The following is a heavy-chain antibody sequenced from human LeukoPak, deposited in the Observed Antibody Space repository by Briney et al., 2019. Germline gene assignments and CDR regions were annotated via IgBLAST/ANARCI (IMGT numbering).Heavy chain of an antibody. CDR2: IFHSGSV. CDR1: AYSISSGYF. CDR3: ARVVASTSIDY. Sequence: SETLSLTCTVSAYSISSGYFCGWIRQPPGKGPEWIGSIFHSGSVYYNPSLQSRVTISVDTSTNRFSLKLTSVTAADTALYYCARVVASTSIDYWGQGTLVTVSS. D-gene: IGHD2-15*01. J-gene: IGHJ4*02. V-gene: IGHV4-38-2*02.